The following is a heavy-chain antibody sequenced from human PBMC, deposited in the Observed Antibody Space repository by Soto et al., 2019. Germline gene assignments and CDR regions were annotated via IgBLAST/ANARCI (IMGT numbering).Heavy chain of an antibody. CDR1: GGSLRGYS. J-gene: IGHJ4*02. D-gene: IGHD2-2*01. Sequence: PSETLSLTCTVSGGSLRGYSWSWIRQSPGKGLEWIGYVYSGGGTNYSPSFMGRVTISVDTTDNQFSLKLSSVTAADTAVFYCARLIRCKTTSCYFDYWGQGTLVTVSS. CDR3: ARLIRCKTTSCYFDY. CDR2: VYSGGGT. V-gene: IGHV4-4*08.